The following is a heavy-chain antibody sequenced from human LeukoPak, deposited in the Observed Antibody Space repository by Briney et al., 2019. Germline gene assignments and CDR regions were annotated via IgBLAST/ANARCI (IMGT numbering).Heavy chain of an antibody. J-gene: IGHJ3*02. D-gene: IGHD7-27*01. CDR2: IYTSGST. Sequence: SQTLSLTCTVSGGSISSGSYYWSWIRQPAGKGLEWIGRIYTSGSTNYNPSLKSRVTISVDTSKNQFSLKLSSVTAADTAVYYCARDGRGVHWGLPNDAFDIWGQGTMVTVSS. V-gene: IGHV4-61*02. CDR3: ARDGRGVHWGLPNDAFDI. CDR1: GGSISSGSYY.